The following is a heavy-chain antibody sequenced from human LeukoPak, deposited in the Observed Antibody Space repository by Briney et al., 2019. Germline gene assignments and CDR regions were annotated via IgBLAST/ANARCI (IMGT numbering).Heavy chain of an antibody. CDR1: GGSISSSSYY. Sequence: SETLSLTCTVSGGSISSSSYYWGWIRQPPGKGLEWIGSIYYSGSTYYNPSLKSRVTISVDTSKNQFSLKLSSVTAADTAVYYCARGLSSWYQALDYWGQGTLVTVSS. J-gene: IGHJ4*02. CDR2: IYYSGST. D-gene: IGHD6-13*01. V-gene: IGHV4-39*01. CDR3: ARGLSSWYQALDY.